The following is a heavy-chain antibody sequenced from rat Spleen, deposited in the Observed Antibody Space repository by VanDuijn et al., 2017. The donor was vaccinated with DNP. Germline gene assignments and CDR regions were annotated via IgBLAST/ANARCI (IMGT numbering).Heavy chain of an antibody. V-gene: IGHV5S23*01. D-gene: IGHD1-12*03. CDR1: GFTFSNYY. J-gene: IGHJ4*01. CDR3: ARQGYYDGYYYYAMDA. Sequence: EVQLVESGGGLIQPGRSLRLSCAASGFTFSNYYMAWVRQTPKKGLEWVATIGTSGSTTYYPDSVKGRFTISRDISKSSLYLQMNSLKSEDTATYYCARQGYYDGYYYYAMDAWGQGTSVTVSS. CDR2: IGTSGSTT.